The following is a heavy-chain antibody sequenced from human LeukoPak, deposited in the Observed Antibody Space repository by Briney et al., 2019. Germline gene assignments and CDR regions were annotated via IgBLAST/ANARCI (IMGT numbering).Heavy chain of an antibody. V-gene: IGHV5-10-1*01. CDR2: IDPSGSYT. CDR3: ARRAGRGNWADY. CDR1: GYSYTNYW. J-gene: IGHJ4*02. D-gene: IGHD3-10*01. Sequence: GESLRISCKGSGYSYTNYWITWVRQMPGKGLEWMGRIDPSGSYTNYSPSFQGHVTISADKSISTAYLQWSSLKASDTAMYYCARRAGRGNWADYWGQGTLVTVSS.